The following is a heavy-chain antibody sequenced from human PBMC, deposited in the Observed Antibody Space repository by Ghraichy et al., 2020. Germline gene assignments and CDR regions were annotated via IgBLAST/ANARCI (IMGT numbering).Heavy chain of an antibody. Sequence: LSLTCAASGFTLSSNAMTWVRQAPGKGLAWVSTLSAGGGITHYADSVKGRFTISRDNSKNTLFLQMDSLRVEDTAVYFCARRANDILSDPLPNPFDYWGRGTLVTVSS. D-gene: IGHD3-9*01. CDR1: GFTLSSNA. V-gene: IGHV3-23*01. CDR3: ARRANDILSDPLPNPFDY. J-gene: IGHJ4*02. CDR2: LSAGGGIT.